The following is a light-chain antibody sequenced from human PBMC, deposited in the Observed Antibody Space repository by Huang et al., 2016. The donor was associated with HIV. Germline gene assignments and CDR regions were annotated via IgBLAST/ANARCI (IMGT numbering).Light chain of an antibody. CDR3: QQYNNWPRT. CDR2: GVS. Sequence: EVVMTQSPATLSVSPGEGATLSCRASQSVSSNLAWFQQKHGQPPRPLIYGVSTRATGVPARFSGSGSGTEFTLTISSLQSEDFAVYYCQQYNNWPRTFGQGTKVEI. CDR1: QSVSSN. V-gene: IGKV3-15*01. J-gene: IGKJ1*01.